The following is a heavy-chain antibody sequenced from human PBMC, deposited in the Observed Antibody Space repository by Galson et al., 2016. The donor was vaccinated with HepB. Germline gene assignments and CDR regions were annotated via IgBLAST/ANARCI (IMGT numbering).Heavy chain of an antibody. D-gene: IGHD3-22*01. J-gene: IGHJ6*02. CDR1: GFTISSYG. CDR2: IWYDGSNK. CDR3: AKDFTMIVVPYYYYGMDV. Sequence: SLRLSCAASGFTISSYGMHWVRQAPGKGLEWVAVIWYDGSNKYYADSVKGRFTISRDNPKNRLFLQMSSLRADDTAVYYCAKDFTMIVVPYYYYGMDVWGQGTTVTVSS. V-gene: IGHV3-33*06.